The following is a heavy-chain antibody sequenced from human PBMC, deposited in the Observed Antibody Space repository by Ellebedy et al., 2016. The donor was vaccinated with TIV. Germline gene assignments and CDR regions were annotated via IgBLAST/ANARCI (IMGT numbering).Heavy chain of an antibody. V-gene: IGHV4-31*03. Sequence: SETLSLXXTVSGGSISSGDYYWSWIRQHPGKGLEWIDYIYHSGSTYYNPSLKSRITMSVDTSKNQFFLKLSSVTAADTAVYYCARTLVGPSRNAFDIWGQGTMVTVSS. J-gene: IGHJ3*02. CDR3: ARTLVGPSRNAFDI. CDR2: IYHSGST. CDR1: GGSISSGDYY. D-gene: IGHD1-26*01.